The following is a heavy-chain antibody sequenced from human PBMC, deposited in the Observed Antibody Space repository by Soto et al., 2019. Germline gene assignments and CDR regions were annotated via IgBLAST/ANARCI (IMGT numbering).Heavy chain of an antibody. CDR2: ISSDGSTK. V-gene: IGHV3-30-3*01. D-gene: IGHD6-19*01. CDR1: GFTFSDYV. Sequence: QVQLVESGGGVVQPGRSLRLSCAVSGFTFSDYVMHWVRQAPGKGLEWLAVISSDGSTKHYTDSMKGRFTVSSDNSNDTMYLQMNNLRGGDTAVYFCARQNSGWSDYVDFWGQGTLVTVSS. CDR3: ARQNSGWSDYVDF. J-gene: IGHJ4*02.